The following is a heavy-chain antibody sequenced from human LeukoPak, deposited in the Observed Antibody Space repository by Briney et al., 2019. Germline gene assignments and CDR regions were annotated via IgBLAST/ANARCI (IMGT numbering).Heavy chain of an antibody. CDR2: ISSSSSYI. CDR1: GFTFSSFG. Sequence: GGSLRLSCTASGFTFSSFGMHWVRQAPGKGLEWVSSISSSSSYIYYADSVKGRFTISRDNAKNSLYLQMNSLRAEDTAVYYCARVGLPHYYYYYMDVWGKGTTVTVSS. J-gene: IGHJ6*03. CDR3: ARVGLPHYYYYYMDV. D-gene: IGHD4-11*01. V-gene: IGHV3-21*01.